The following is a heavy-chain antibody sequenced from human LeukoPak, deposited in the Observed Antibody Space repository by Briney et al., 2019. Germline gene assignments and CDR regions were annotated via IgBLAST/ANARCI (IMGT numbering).Heavy chain of an antibody. CDR2: INTRANT. Sequence: GGSLRLSCAASRFTFRDYAMNWLRQTSDKGLEGFVLINTRANTHYADTVKGRFTISRDNSKNILSLQMKNLRVEDTAVYYCAKDLDSTGKFGDNWNDPWGQGTLVTVSS. J-gene: IGHJ5*02. V-gene: IGHV3-23*01. D-gene: IGHD3-10*01. CDR3: AKDLDSTGKFGDNWNDP. CDR1: RFTFRDYA.